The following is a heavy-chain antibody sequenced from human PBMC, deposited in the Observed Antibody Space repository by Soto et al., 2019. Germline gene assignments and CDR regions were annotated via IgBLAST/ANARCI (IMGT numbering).Heavy chain of an antibody. Sequence: SVKVSCKASGFTFTSYALSWVRQAPGQGPEWMGGIIPFFGTPNYAQKFQGRVTITADKSTSTFYMDLSGLKSEDTAFYYCARDKGAYYYHFEYWGQGTLVTVSS. CDR3: ARDKGAYYYHFEY. D-gene: IGHD3-22*01. CDR2: IIPFFGTP. J-gene: IGHJ4*02. V-gene: IGHV1-69*06. CDR1: GFTFTSYA.